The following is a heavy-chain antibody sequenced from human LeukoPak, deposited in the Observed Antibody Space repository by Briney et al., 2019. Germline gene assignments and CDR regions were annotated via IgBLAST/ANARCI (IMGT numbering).Heavy chain of an antibody. J-gene: IGHJ4*02. CDR2: IIPILGMT. D-gene: IGHD2-2*01. CDR3: ARDLVVSCSSTSCSVAPSDC. V-gene: IGHV1-69*04. Sequence: VASVTVSCTASGGTFTTYAISWVRQAPGRGLEWMGRIIPILGMTHYTHKLQGRVTITADKSTGTAYMELTSLRSEDTAVYYCARDLVVSCSSTSCSVAPSDCWGQGTLVTVSS. CDR1: GGTFTTYA.